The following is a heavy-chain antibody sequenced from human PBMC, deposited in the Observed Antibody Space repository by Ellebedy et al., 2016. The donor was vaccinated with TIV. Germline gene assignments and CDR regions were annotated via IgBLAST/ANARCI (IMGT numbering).Heavy chain of an antibody. CDR1: GLPLSSHD. CDR3: GRDLFRDYFGRSNQFGP. D-gene: IGHD3-9*01. Sequence: GESLKISXVASGLPLSSHDMNWVRQAPGKGLEWISFISRDSSPIYYADSVKGRFTISRDNAKNSLFLQMNSLRADDTAIYYCGRDLFRDYFGRSNQFGPWGQGTVVTVSS. V-gene: IGHV3-48*01. J-gene: IGHJ5*02. CDR2: ISRDSSPI.